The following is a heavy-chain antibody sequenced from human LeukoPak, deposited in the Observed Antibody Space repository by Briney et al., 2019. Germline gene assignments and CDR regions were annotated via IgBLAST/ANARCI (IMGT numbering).Heavy chain of an antibody. CDR3: ARDVGITPPKYWYFDL. CDR2: INPSGGST. Sequence: ASVRVSCKASGYTFTSYYMHWVRQAPGQGLEWMGIINPSGGSTSYAQKFQGRVTMTRDTSTSTVYMELSSLRSEDTAVYYCARDVGITPPKYWYFDLWGRGTLVTVSS. V-gene: IGHV1-46*01. CDR1: GYTFTSYY. D-gene: IGHD1-14*01. J-gene: IGHJ2*01.